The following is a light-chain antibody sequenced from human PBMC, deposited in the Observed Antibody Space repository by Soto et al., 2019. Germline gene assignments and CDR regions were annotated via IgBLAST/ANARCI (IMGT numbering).Light chain of an antibody. CDR2: GAS. Sequence: EIVMTQSPATLSVSPGERAALPFRAIQSVSSNLAWYQQKPGQAPRLLIYGASSRATGIPDRFSGGGSGTDFTLTISRLEPEHFAVYYCQQFSSYPLTFGGGTKVDIK. J-gene: IGKJ4*01. CDR1: QSVSSN. V-gene: IGKV3-20*01. CDR3: QQFSSYPLT.